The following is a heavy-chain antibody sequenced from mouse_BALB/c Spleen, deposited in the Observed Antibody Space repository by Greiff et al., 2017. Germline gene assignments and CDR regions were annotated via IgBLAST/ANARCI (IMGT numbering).Heavy chain of an antibody. V-gene: IGHV3-2*02. Sequence: EVHLVESGPGLVKPSQSLSLTCTVTGYSITSDYAWNWIRQFPGNKLEWMGYISYSGSTSYNPSLKSRISITRDTSKNQFFLQLNSVTTEDTATYYCAREEDWAEAWFAYWGQGTLVTVSA. J-gene: IGHJ3*01. CDR3: AREEDWAEAWFAY. CDR2: ISYSGST. CDR1: GYSITSDYA. D-gene: IGHD4-1*01.